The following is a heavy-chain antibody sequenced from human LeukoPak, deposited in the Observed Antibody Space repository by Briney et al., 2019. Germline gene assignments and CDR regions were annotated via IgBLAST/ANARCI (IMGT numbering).Heavy chain of an antibody. CDR3: ARDSSARYSSSWYVVGDFDY. Sequence: SETLSLTCTVSGYSISSGYYWSWIRQPAGKGLEWIGRIYTSGSTNYNPSLKSRVTISVDTSKNQFSLRMNSLTAADTAVYYCARDSSARYSSSWYVVGDFDYWGQGTPVTVSS. J-gene: IGHJ4*02. V-gene: IGHV4-61*02. CDR2: IYTSGST. D-gene: IGHD6-13*01. CDR1: GYSISSGYY.